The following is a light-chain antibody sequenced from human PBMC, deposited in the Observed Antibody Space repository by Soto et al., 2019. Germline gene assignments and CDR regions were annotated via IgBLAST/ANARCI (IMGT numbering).Light chain of an antibody. CDR1: QSVSSSY. V-gene: IGKV3-20*01. CDR3: QQYGSSPHT. J-gene: IGKJ2*01. CDR2: GAS. Sequence: EIVLTQSPGTLSLSPGERATLSCRASQSVSSSYLAWYQQKPGQAPRLLIYGASSRATGIPDRFSGSGSGIYFTLTISRLEPEDFAVYYCQQYGSSPHTFGQGTKLEIK.